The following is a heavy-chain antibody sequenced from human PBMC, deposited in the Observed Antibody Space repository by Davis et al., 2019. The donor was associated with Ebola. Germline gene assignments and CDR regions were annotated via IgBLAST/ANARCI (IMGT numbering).Heavy chain of an antibody. Sequence: GESLKISCAASGFTFSSYAMSWVRQAPGKGLEWVSAISGSGGSTYYADSVKGRFTISRDNSKNTLYLQMNSLRDEDTAVYYCARGMTGVAAFDSWGQGTLVTVSS. CDR3: ARGMTGVAAFDS. CDR2: ISGSGGST. J-gene: IGHJ4*02. CDR1: GFTFSSYA. D-gene: IGHD6-19*01. V-gene: IGHV3-23*01.